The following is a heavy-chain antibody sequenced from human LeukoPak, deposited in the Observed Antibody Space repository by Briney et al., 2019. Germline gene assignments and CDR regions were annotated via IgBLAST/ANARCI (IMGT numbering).Heavy chain of an antibody. V-gene: IGHV3-23*01. CDR1: GFTFSSYA. Sequence: GGSLRLSCAASGFTFSSYAMSWVRQAPGKGLEWVSAISGSGGSTYYADSVKGRFTISRDNSKNTLYLQMNSLRAEDTAVYYCAVRRLAVATLYYFDYWGQGTLVTVSS. J-gene: IGHJ4*02. CDR2: ISGSGGST. D-gene: IGHD6-19*01. CDR3: AVRRLAVATLYYFDY.